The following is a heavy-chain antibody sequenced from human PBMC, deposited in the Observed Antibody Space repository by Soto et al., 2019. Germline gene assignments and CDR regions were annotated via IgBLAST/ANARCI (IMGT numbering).Heavy chain of an antibody. CDR2: IFSTDER. CDR1: GFSLSTGRMG. V-gene: IGHV2-26*01. CDR3: ARIAYYYDGGGHYFDY. Sequence: QVTLKESGPVLVKPTETLTLTCTVSGFSLSTGRMGVSWIRQPPGKALEWLAHIFSTDERSYSTSLKSRLTTSKDTSKSQVVLTMTNMEPVDTATYYCARIAYYYDGGGHYFDYWGQGTLVTVSS. J-gene: IGHJ4*02. D-gene: IGHD3-22*01.